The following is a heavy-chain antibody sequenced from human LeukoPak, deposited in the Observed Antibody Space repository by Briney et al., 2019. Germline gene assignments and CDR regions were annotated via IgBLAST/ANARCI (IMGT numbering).Heavy chain of an antibody. J-gene: IGHJ4*02. Sequence: PSETLSLTCAVYGGSFSGYYWSWIRQPPGKGLGWIGEINHSGSTNYNPSLKSRVTISVDTSKNQFSLKLSSVTAADTAVYYCARGRYWGQGTLVTVSS. V-gene: IGHV4-34*01. CDR2: INHSGST. CDR1: GGSFSGYY. CDR3: ARGRY.